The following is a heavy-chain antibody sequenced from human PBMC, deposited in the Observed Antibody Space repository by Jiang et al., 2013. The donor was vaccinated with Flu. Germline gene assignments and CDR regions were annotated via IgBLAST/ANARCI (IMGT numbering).Heavy chain of an antibody. CDR1: GFTFDDYA. CDR3: AKAAGEYYYYYGMDV. J-gene: IGHJ6*02. V-gene: IGHV3-9*01. CDR2: ISWNSGSI. Sequence: VQLLESGGGLVQPGRSLRLSCAASGFTFDDYAMHWVRQAPGKGLEWVSGISWNSGSIGYADSVKGRFTISRDNAKNSLYLQMNSLRAEDTALYYCAKAAGEYYYYYGMDVWGQGTTVTVSS. D-gene: IGHD6-13*01.